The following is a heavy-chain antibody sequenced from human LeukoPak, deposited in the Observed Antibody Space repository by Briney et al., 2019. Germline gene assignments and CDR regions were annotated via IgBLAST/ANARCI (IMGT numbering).Heavy chain of an antibody. D-gene: IGHD3-3*01. J-gene: IGHJ5*02. CDR1: GGSLSSYY. Sequence: SETLSLTCTVSGGSLSSYYWIWIRQPPGKGLEWIGYIYYSGSTNYNPSLKSRVTISVDTSKNQFSLKLSSVTAADTAVYYCARAPSGYLGGWFDPWGQGTLVTVSS. V-gene: IGHV4-59*01. CDR3: ARAPSGYLGGWFDP. CDR2: IYYSGST.